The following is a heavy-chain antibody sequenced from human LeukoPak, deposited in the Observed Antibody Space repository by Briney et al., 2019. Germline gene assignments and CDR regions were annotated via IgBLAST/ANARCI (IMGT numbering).Heavy chain of an antibody. CDR2: INSDGSST. D-gene: IGHD1-26*01. CDR3: ARAVRWELLYYYDYMDV. J-gene: IGHJ6*03. Sequence: GGSVRLLCAAWGLPHSIYWMHGVPQAPGKGRVCGSRINSDGSSTIYADSVKGRFTISRDNAKNTLYLQMNSLRAEDTAVYYCARAVRWELLYYYDYMDVWGKGTTVTVSS. CDR1: GLPHSIYW. V-gene: IGHV3-74*01.